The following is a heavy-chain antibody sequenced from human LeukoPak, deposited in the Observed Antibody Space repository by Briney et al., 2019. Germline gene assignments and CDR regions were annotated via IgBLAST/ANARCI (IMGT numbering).Heavy chain of an antibody. CDR1: GFTFSSYV. J-gene: IGHJ4*02. Sequence: PGGSLRLSCAASGFTFSSYVMSWVRQAPGKGLEWVSALSGRGGRTYYADSVKGRFTISRDNSKNTLNLQMNSLRAEDTAIYFCAKDRDVWGSLLDYWGQGTLVTVSS. D-gene: IGHD3-16*01. CDR2: LSGRGGRT. CDR3: AKDRDVWGSLLDY. V-gene: IGHV3-23*01.